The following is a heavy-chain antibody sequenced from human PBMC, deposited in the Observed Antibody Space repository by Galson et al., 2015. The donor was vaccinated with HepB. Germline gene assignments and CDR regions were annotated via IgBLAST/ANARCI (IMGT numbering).Heavy chain of an antibody. CDR3: ARTYCGDDCYGDY. D-gene: IGHD2-21*02. J-gene: IGHJ4*02. CDR1: GYSFTNYW. Sequence: QSGAEVKKPGESLSISCQGSGYSFTNYWITWVRQKSGTGLEWVGRIDPRDSYTNYSPSFQGHVSISIDTFTNTAYLQWSSLEASDTATYYCARTYCGDDCYGDYWGQGTLVTVSS. V-gene: IGHV5-10-1*01. CDR2: IDPRDSYT.